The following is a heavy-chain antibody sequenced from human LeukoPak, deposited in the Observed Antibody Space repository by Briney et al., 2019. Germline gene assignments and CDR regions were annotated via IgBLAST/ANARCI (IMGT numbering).Heavy chain of an antibody. CDR2: MNPNSGNT. J-gene: IGHJ4*02. Sequence: GASVKVSCKASGYTFTSYDINWVRQATGQGLEWMGWMNPNSGNTGYAQKFQGRVTMTRDTSTSTVYMELSSPRSEDTAVYYCARDCSSTSCYGYWGQGTLVTVSS. V-gene: IGHV1-8*02. CDR3: ARDCSSTSCYGY. CDR1: GYTFTSYD. D-gene: IGHD2-2*01.